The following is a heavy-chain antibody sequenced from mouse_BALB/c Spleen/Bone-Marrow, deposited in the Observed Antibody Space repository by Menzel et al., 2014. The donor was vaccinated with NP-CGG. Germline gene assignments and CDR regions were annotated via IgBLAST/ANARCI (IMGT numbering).Heavy chain of an antibody. CDR3: ARRAGAY. D-gene: IGHD3-3*01. Sequence: EVHLVESGGGLVQPGGSLKLSCAASGFTFSSYTMSWVRQTPEKRLEWVAYISNGGGSTYYPDTVKGRFTISRDNAKNPLSLQMSSVKSEDTAMYYCARRAGAYWGQGTLVTVSA. J-gene: IGHJ3*01. V-gene: IGHV5-12-2*01. CDR1: GFTFSSYT. CDR2: ISNGGGST.